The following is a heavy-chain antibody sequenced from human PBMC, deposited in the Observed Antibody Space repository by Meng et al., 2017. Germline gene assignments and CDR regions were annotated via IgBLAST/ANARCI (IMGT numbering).Heavy chain of an antibody. CDR2: ISYDGSNK. J-gene: IGHJ4*02. CDR3: ARDLGIVVVTAIFDY. CDR1: GFTFSSYA. V-gene: IGHV3-30*04. D-gene: IGHD2-21*02. Sequence: GRLVESGGGVVQPGRSLRLSCAASGFTFSSYAMHWVRQAPGKGLEWVAVISYDGSNKYYADSVKGRFTISRDNSKNTLYLQMNSLRAEDTAVYYCARDLGIVVVTAIFDYWGQGTLVTVSS.